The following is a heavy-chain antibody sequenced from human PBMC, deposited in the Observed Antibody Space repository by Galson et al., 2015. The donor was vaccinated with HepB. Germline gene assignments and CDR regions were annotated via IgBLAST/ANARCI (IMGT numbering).Heavy chain of an antibody. Sequence: SLRLSCAASGFTVRSNYMSWVRQAPGKGLEWVSVIYSGGSTYYADSVKGRFTISRDNSKNTLYLQMNSLRAEDTAVYYCARDNQATGDAFDIWGQGTMVTVSS. CDR3: ARDNQATGDAFDI. D-gene: IGHD1-26*01. J-gene: IGHJ3*02. V-gene: IGHV3-53*01. CDR1: GFTVRSNY. CDR2: IYSGGST.